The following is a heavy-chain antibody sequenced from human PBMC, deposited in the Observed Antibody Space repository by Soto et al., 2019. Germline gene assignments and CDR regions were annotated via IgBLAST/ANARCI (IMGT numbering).Heavy chain of an antibody. V-gene: IGHV3-23*01. Sequence: EVQLLESGGGLVQPGGSLRLSCAVSGFTFSSYAMSWVRQAPGKGLEWVSTISGSGGSTYYADSVKGRFTISRDNSKNTLYLQMNSLRAEDKAVHYCSKGRKRSGWYSDYWGQGNLVNVSS. CDR3: SKGRKRSGWYSDY. CDR2: ISGSGGST. D-gene: IGHD6-19*01. J-gene: IGHJ4*02. CDR1: GFTFSSYA.